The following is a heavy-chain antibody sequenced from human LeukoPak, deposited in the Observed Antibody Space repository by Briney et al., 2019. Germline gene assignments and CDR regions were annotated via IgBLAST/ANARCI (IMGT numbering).Heavy chain of an antibody. CDR3: ARSRETYYYDSSALGGFDP. CDR2: MYPGDSDT. Sequence: GESLKISCKHSEYSFPNYCVGWVREMPGKGLEWMGIMYPGDSDTRYSPSFQGQVTISADKSISTAYLQWSSLKASDTAMYYCARSRETYYYDSSALGGFDPWGQGTLVTVSS. V-gene: IGHV5-51*01. CDR1: EYSFPNYC. J-gene: IGHJ5*02. D-gene: IGHD3-22*01.